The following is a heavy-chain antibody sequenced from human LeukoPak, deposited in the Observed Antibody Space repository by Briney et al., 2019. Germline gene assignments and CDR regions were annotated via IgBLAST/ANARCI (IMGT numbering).Heavy chain of an antibody. CDR2: ITNKGDST. CDR1: GFTFSSYG. CDR3: AGDDGYSYAYAY. Sequence: GGSVRLSCSASGFTFSSYGMYWVRQAPGKGLEYVSAITNKGDSTNYADSVKGRFTISRDNSKGSLYLQMNSLRAEDTAVYYCAGDDGYSYAYAYWAQGTLVTVSS. V-gene: IGHV3-64*04. J-gene: IGHJ4*02. D-gene: IGHD5-18*01.